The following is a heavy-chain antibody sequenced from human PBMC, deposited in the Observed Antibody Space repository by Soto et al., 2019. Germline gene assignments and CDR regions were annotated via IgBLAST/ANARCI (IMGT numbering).Heavy chain of an antibody. CDR1: GGSFSGYY. D-gene: IGHD3-10*01. V-gene: IGHV4-34*01. Sequence: SETLSLTCAVYGGSFSGYYWSWIRQPPGKGLEWIGEINHSGSTNYNPSLKSRVTISVDTSKNQFSLKLSSVTAADTAVYYCASRAHYYYYGMDVWGQGTTVTVSS. CDR3: ASRAHYYYYGMDV. J-gene: IGHJ6*02. CDR2: INHSGST.